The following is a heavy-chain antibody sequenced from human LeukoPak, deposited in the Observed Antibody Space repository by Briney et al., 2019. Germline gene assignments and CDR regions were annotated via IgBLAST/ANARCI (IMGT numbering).Heavy chain of an antibody. J-gene: IGHJ4*02. CDR1: GFTFSSYA. CDR3: AKDSLGDYVWGSYRDVDY. V-gene: IGHV3-23*01. D-gene: IGHD3-16*02. CDR2: ISGSGGST. Sequence: QSGGSLRLSCAASGFTFSSYAMSWVRQAPGKGLEWVSAISGSGGSTYYADSVKGRFTISRDNSKNTLYLQMNSLRAEDTAVYYCAKDSLGDYVWGSYRDVDYWGQGTLVIASS.